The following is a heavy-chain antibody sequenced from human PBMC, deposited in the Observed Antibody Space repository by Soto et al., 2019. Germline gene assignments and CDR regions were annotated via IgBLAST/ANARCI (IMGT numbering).Heavy chain of an antibody. CDR2: INCDDDK. V-gene: IGHV2-5*02. CDR1: GFSLTTSGVG. D-gene: IGHD5-18*01. CDR3: AHRGYMYGKWDHGYFDY. J-gene: IGHJ4*02. Sequence: QITLKESGPTRVRPTQTLALTCTFSGFSLTTSGVGVGWIRKTPGKPLEGLAVINCDDDKRYSPSLKSRLTITKDTSKNQVVLTMADMDPVDTATYFCAHRGYMYGKWDHGYFDYWGQGTLVTVSS.